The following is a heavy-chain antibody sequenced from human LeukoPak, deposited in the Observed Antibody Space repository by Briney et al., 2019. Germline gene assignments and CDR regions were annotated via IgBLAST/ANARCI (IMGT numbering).Heavy chain of an antibody. V-gene: IGHV4-59*08. J-gene: IGHJ4*02. CDR2: IYYSGST. D-gene: IGHD3-3*01. Sequence: SDTLSLTCTVSGGSISSYYWSWIRQPPGKGLEWIGYIYYSGSTNYNPSLKSRVTISVDTSKNQFSLKLSSVTAADTAVYYCARHYDRKWGFDYWGQGTLVTVSS. CDR3: ARHYDRKWGFDY. CDR1: GGSISSYY.